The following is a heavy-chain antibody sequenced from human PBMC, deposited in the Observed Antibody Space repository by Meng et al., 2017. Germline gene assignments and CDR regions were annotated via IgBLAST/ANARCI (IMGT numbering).Heavy chain of an antibody. CDR1: GNSVSSNSAA. CDR3: AKGAYSGLDY. Sequence: EQRHTAVPHLSKPLQTPSLPFAHSGNSVSSNSAAWNWMRQSPSRGLEWLGRTYYRSKWYNDYAVSVKSRITINPDTSKNQFSLQLNSVTPEDTAVYYCAKGAYSGLDYWGQGTLVTVSS. J-gene: IGHJ4*02. D-gene: IGHD6-25*01. V-gene: IGHV6-1*01. CDR2: TYYRSKWYN.